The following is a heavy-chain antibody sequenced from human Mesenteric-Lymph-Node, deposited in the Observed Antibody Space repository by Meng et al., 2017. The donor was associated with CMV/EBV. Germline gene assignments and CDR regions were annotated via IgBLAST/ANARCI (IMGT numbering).Heavy chain of an antibody. CDR1: CFTFNTFG. Sequence: ASCFTFNTFGMPWVRQAPGKGLDWMTIIVDDGVIRYYAESVKGRFSVSRDNSQNTLYLQLNSLTVEDTAVYYCARGELSNPYYFDYWGQGTLVTVSS. J-gene: IGHJ4*02. CDR2: IVDDGVIR. CDR3: ARGELSNPYYFDY. D-gene: IGHD1-26*01. V-gene: IGHV3-33*01.